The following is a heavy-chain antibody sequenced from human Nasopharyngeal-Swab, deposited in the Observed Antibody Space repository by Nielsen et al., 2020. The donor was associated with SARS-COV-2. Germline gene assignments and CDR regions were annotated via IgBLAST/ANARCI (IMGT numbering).Heavy chain of an antibody. CDR2: IYYSGST. J-gene: IGHJ4*02. CDR3: ARHEIRDYGSGSYYNY. V-gene: IGHV4-39*01. CDR1: GGSISSYY. D-gene: IGHD3-10*01. Sequence: SETLSLTCTVSGGSISSYYWGWIRQPPGKGLEWIGSIYYSGSTYYNPSLKSRVTISVDTSKNQFSLKLSSVTAADTAVYYCARHEIRDYGSGSYYNYWGQGTLVTVSS.